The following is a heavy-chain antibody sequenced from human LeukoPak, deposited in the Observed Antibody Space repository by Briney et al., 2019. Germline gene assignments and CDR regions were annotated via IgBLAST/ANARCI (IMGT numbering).Heavy chain of an antibody. V-gene: IGHV3-64*01. CDR3: ARSDSISGGSCPDY. D-gene: IGHD2-15*01. Sequence: PGRSLRLSCAASGFTFSSYAMHWVRQAPGKGLEYVSAISSNGGSTYYANSVKGRFAISRDNSKNTLYLQMGSLRAEDMAVYYCARSDSISGGSCPDYWGQGTLVTVSS. CDR2: ISSNGGST. J-gene: IGHJ4*02. CDR1: GFTFSSYA.